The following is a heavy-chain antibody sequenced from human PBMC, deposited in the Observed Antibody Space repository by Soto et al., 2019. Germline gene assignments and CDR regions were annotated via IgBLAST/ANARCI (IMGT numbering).Heavy chain of an antibody. CDR1: GGSFSDYY. D-gene: IGHD5-18*01. CDR2: INHSGNT. CDR3: ARRRYIYRQQNFDS. V-gene: IGHV4-34*01. J-gene: IGHJ4*02. Sequence: QVRLQQWGAGLLKPSETLSLTCAVYGGSFSDYYWNWIRQPPGKGLEWIGEINHSGNTNYNPSLKSRVTISVDTSKFQFSLNLSSVTAADTAVYYCARRRYIYRQQNFDSWDQGTLVTVSS.